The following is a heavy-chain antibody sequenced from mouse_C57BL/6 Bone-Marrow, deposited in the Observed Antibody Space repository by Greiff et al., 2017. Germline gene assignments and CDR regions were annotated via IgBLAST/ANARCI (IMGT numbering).Heavy chain of an antibody. CDR3: ARGAFYYGNPYYYAMDD. Sequence: VQLQQPGAELVMPGASVKLSCKASGYTFTSYWMHWVKQRPGQGLEWIGEIDPSDSYTNYNQKFKGKATLTVDKSSSTAYMQLSSLTSEDSAVYYCARGAFYYGNPYYYAMDDWGQGTSVTVSS. CDR2: IDPSDSYT. D-gene: IGHD2-1*01. J-gene: IGHJ4*01. V-gene: IGHV1-69*01. CDR1: GYTFTSYW.